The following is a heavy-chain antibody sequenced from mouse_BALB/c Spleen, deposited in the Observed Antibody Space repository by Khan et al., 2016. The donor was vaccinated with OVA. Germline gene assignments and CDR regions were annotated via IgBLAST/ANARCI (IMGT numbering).Heavy chain of an antibody. CDR3: ARLGYYYDSGEFAY. V-gene: IGHV5-6*01. J-gene: IGHJ3*01. Sequence: EVELVESGGDVVKPGGSLKLSCAASGFTFSTYGMSWVRQTPDKRLEWVATVSTGGHYTYYPDTVKGRFTISRDNAKNTLYLQMNSLTSEDTAMFYCARLGYYYDSGEFAYWGEGTMVTVSA. D-gene: IGHD1-1*01. CDR1: GFTFSTYG. CDR2: VSTGGHYT.